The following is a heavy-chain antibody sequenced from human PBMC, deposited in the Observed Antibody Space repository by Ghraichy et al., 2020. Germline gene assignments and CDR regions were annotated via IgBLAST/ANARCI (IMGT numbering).Heavy chain of an antibody. D-gene: IGHD1-26*01. Sequence: GESLNISCAASGFTFDDYGMSWVRQAPGKGLEWVSGINWNGGSTGYADSVKGRFTISRDNAKNSLYLQMNSLRAEDTALYHCARDFGYLGERHWYFDLWGRGTLVTVSS. CDR1: GFTFDDYG. J-gene: IGHJ2*01. V-gene: IGHV3-20*01. CDR3: ARDFGYLGERHWYFDL. CDR2: INWNGGST.